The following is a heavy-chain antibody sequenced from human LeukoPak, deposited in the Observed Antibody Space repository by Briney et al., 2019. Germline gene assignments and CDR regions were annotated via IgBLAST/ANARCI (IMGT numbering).Heavy chain of an antibody. CDR2: INHSGSI. V-gene: IGHV4-34*01. CDR1: GGFFSDFY. J-gene: IGHJ6*02. Sequence: SETLSLTCAVYGGFFSDFYWSWVRQPPGRGLEWIGEINHSGSINYSPSLKSRVTISVDTPKNQFSLKLSSVTAADTAVYYCARGGTTGPHTYGMDVWGQGTTVTVSS. D-gene: IGHD1-1*01. CDR3: ARGGTTGPHTYGMDV.